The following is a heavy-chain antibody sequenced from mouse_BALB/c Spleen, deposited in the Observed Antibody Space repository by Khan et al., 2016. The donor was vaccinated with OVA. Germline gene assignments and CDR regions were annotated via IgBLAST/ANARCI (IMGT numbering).Heavy chain of an antibody. V-gene: IGHV1S135*01. Sequence: VQLKQSGPELVKPGASVKVSCKASGYSFTDYNMFRVKQSRGESLEWIGYIDPYNGGASYNQKFTGKATLTVDTSSSTAFMDLNSLTSEDSAVFYCARTDYYGSSYYFDYWGQGTTLTVSS. CDR1: GYSFTDYN. J-gene: IGHJ2*01. D-gene: IGHD1-1*01. CDR2: IDPYNGGA. CDR3: ARTDYYGSSYYFDY.